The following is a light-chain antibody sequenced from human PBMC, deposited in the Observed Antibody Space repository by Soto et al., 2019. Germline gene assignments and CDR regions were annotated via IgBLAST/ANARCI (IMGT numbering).Light chain of an antibody. V-gene: IGLV2-14*01. CDR3: SSSTSSITYV. CDR1: SXDVGGYNS. J-gene: IGLJ1*01. Sequence: QSVLTQPASVSGSPGQSITISCTGTSXDVGGYNSVSWYRQDPGKAPKLMIYDVTNRPSGVSNRFSGSKSGNTASLTISGLQAEDEADYYCSSSTSSITYVFGTGTKVTLL. CDR2: DVT.